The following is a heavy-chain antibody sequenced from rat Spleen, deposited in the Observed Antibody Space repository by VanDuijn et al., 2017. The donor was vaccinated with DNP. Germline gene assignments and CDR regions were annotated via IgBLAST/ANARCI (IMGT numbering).Heavy chain of an antibody. CDR1: GFTFSDYN. V-gene: IGHV5S10*01. Sequence: EVQLVESGGGLVQPGRSLKLSCAASGFTFSDYNMAWVRQAPKKGLEWVATIIYDGSRTYYRDSVKGRFTISRDNAKSTLYLQMDSLRSEDTATYYCAKGGYPYYFDYWGQGVMVTVSS. J-gene: IGHJ2*01. D-gene: IGHD1-4*01. CDR3: AKGGYPYYFDY. CDR2: IIYDGSRT.